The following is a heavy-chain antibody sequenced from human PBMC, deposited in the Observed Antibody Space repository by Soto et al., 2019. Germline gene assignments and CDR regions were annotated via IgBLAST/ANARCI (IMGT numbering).Heavy chain of an antibody. CDR3: AGDLELAYCGGDCYSQAFDI. D-gene: IGHD2-21*02. V-gene: IGHV1-18*04. J-gene: IGHJ3*02. Sequence: ASVKVSCKASGYTFTSYGISWVRQAPGQGLEWMGWISAYNGNTNYAQKLQGRVTMTTDTSTSTAYTELRSLRSDDTAGYYCAGDLELAYCGGDCYSQAFDIWGEGTMVTVSS. CDR1: GYTFTSYG. CDR2: ISAYNGNT.